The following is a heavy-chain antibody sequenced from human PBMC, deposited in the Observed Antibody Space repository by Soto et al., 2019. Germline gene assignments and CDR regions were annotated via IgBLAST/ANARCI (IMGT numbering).Heavy chain of an antibody. CDR1: GGTFSSYT. CDR3: ARDLGYYDSSGYYCFDAFDI. J-gene: IGHJ3*02. V-gene: IGHV1-69*04. D-gene: IGHD3-22*01. CDR2: IIPILGIA. Sequence: SVKVSCKASGGTFSSYTISWVRQAPGQGLEWMGRIIPILGIANYAQKFQGRVTITADKSTSTAYMELSSLRSEDTAVYYCARDLGYYDSSGYYCFDAFDIWGQGTMVTVSS.